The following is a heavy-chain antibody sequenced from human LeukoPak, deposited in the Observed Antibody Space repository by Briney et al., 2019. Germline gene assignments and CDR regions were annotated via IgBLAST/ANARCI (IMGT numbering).Heavy chain of an antibody. CDR1: GFTFSSYA. CDR2: ISGSGGST. Sequence: GGSLRLSYAASGFTFSSYAMSWVRQAPGKGLEWVSAISGSGGSTYYADSVKGRFTISRDNSKNTLYLQMNSLRAEDTAVYYCAKWLGGWFLSSMYYFDYWGQGTLVTVSS. J-gene: IGHJ4*02. CDR3: AKWLGGWFLSSMYYFDY. V-gene: IGHV3-23*01. D-gene: IGHD3-10*01.